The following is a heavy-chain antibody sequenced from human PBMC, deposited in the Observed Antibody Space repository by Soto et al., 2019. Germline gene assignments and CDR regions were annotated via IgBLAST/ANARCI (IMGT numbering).Heavy chain of an antibody. CDR3: ARDRGGDSGDYASLFDR. CDR1: GGSVSIGDYL. J-gene: IGHJ5*02. CDR2: IHDSGNT. D-gene: IGHD4-17*01. V-gene: IGHV4-30-4*01. Sequence: VQLQESGPGLVTPSQTLSLTCTVFGGSVSIGDYLWSWIRQRPGKGLEGIGYIHDSGNTYYNPSLKSRVTIPLDTSKNQVSLKVTSMTAADTAVYFCARDRGGDSGDYASLFDRWGQGNLVTVSS.